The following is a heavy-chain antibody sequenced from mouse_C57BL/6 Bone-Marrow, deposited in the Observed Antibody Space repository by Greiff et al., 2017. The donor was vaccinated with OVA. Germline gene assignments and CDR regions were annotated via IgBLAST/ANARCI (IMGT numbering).Heavy chain of an antibody. D-gene: IGHD2-1*01. J-gene: IGHJ1*03. Sequence: VQLQQSGAELVRPGTSVKVSCKASGYAFTNYLIEWVKQRPGQGLEWIGVINPGSGGTNYNEKFKGKATLTADKSSSTAYMQLSSLTSEDSAVYFCARYGRSKLYYGNYWYFDVWGTGTTVTVSS. CDR3: ARYGRSKLYYGNYWYFDV. CDR2: INPGSGGT. V-gene: IGHV1-54*01. CDR1: GYAFTNYL.